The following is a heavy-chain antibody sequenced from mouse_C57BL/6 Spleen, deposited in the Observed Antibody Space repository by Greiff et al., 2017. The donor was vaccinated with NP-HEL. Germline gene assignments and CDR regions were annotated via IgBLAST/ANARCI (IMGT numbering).Heavy chain of an antibody. CDR3: APYGNYDYYAMDY. CDR1: GYTFTSYW. Sequence: VQLQQPGAELVRPGTSVKLSCKASGYTFTSYWMHWVKQRPGQGLEWIGVIDPSDSYTNYNQKFKGKATLTVDTSSSTAYMQLSSLTSEDSAVYYCAPYGNYDYYAMDYWGQGTSVTVSS. J-gene: IGHJ4*01. CDR2: IDPSDSYT. V-gene: IGHV1-59*01. D-gene: IGHD2-1*01.